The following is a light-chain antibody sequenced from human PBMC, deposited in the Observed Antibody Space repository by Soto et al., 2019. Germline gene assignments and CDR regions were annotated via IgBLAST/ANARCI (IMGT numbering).Light chain of an antibody. CDR2: GNT. CDR1: SSNIGADYD. Sequence: QSVLTQPPSVSGAPGQRVTISCTGSSSNIGADYDVHWYQQLPGAAPKLLIYGNTNRPSGVPDRFSGSKSGTSGSLAITGLQAEDEADYYCQSYDTSLSGSYVFGTGTKAPS. J-gene: IGLJ1*01. V-gene: IGLV1-40*01. CDR3: QSYDTSLSGSYV.